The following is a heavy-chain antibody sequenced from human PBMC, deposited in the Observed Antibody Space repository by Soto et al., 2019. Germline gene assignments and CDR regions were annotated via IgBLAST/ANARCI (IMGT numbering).Heavy chain of an antibody. Sequence: QVQLVESGGGVVQPGRSLRLSCAASGFTFSSYAMHWVRQAPGKGLEWVAVISYDGSNKYYADSVKGRFTISRDNSKNTLYLQMNSLRAEDPAVYYCARDHVVVAATFRASYYGMDVWGQGTTVTVSS. V-gene: IGHV3-30-3*01. CDR2: ISYDGSNK. CDR3: ARDHVVVAATFRASYYGMDV. CDR1: GFTFSSYA. J-gene: IGHJ6*02. D-gene: IGHD2-15*01.